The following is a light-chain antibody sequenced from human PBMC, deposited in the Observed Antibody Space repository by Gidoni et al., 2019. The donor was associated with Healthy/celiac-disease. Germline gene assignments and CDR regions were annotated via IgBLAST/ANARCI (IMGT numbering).Light chain of an antibody. CDR2: DAS. V-gene: IGKV3-11*01. Sequence: EIVLTQSPATLSLSPWERATLSCRASQSVSSYLAWYQQKPGQAPRLLIYDASNRATGIPARFSGSGSGTDFTLTISSLYPEDFAVYYCQQRSNWRTFGGGTKVEIK. J-gene: IGKJ4*01. CDR3: QQRSNWRT. CDR1: QSVSSY.